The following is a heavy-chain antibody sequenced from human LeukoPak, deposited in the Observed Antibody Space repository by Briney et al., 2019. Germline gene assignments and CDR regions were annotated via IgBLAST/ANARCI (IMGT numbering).Heavy chain of an antibody. CDR1: GGSISSYY. CDR2: IYYSGST. Sequence: PSETLSLTCTVSGGSISSYYWSWIRQPPGKGLEWIGYIYYSGSTNYNPSLKSRVTISVDTSKNQFSLKLSSVTAADTAVYYCARLAGTYYYDSSGYCPIIYFDYWGQGTLVTVSS. V-gene: IGHV4-59*08. J-gene: IGHJ4*02. CDR3: ARLAGTYYYDSSGYCPIIYFDY. D-gene: IGHD3-22*01.